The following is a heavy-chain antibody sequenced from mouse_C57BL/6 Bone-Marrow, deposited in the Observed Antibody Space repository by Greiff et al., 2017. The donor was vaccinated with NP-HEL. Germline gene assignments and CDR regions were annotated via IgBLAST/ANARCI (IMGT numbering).Heavy chain of an antibody. CDR2: IRLKSDNYAT. Sequence: EVQVVESGGGLVQPGGSMKLSCVASGFTFSNYWMNWVRQSPEKGLEWVAQIRLKSDNYATHDAESGKGRFTISRAYSNSRFYLHMNNLRAADTGIYSCTGIYYGSSEGYFDYWGPGTTLTVSS. D-gene: IGHD2-1*01. V-gene: IGHV6-3*01. CDR3: TGIYYGSSEGYFDY. CDR1: GFTFSNYW. J-gene: IGHJ2*01.